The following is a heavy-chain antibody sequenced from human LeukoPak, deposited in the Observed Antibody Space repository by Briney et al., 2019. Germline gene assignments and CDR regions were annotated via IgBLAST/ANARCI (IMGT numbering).Heavy chain of an antibody. CDR2: QSDTGYYR. V-gene: IGHV3-23*01. CDR1: GFTFGDFA. D-gene: IGHD2-8*01. CDR3: ARKWHGGFDI. Sequence: GGSLRLSCTGSGFTFGDFAMSWVRQAPGKGLEWVSDQSDTGYYRNYADSAKGRFTISRDNSKNSLWLQMNSLGVEDTAVYYCARKWHGGFDIWSQGAMVTVSS. J-gene: IGHJ3*02.